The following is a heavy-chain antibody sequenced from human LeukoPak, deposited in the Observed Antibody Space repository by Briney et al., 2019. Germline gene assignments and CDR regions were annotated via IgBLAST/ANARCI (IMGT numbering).Heavy chain of an antibody. V-gene: IGHV3-48*03. CDR3: AKDVSTGFGRYYYYYGMDV. D-gene: IGHD6-19*01. CDR1: GFNFSAYE. Sequence: GGSLRLSCAASGFNFSAYEMNWVRQAPGKGLEWVSYISSSGSNTYYADSVKGRFTISRDNSKNTLYLQMNSLRAEDTAVYYCAKDVSTGFGRYYYYYGMDVWGQGTTVTVSS. CDR2: ISSSGSNT. J-gene: IGHJ6*02.